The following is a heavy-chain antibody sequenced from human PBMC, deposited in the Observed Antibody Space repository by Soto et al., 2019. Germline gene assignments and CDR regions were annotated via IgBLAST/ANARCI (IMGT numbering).Heavy chain of an antibody. D-gene: IGHD6-19*01. CDR1: GGTFSSYT. CDR2: IIPILGIA. Sequence: QVQLVQSGAEVKKPGSSVKVSCKASGGTFSSYTISWVRQAPGQGIEWMGRIIPILGIANYAQKFQGRVTITADKSTSTAYMELSSLRSEDTAVYYCVLSIAVAGHDYYFDYWGQGTLVTVSS. V-gene: IGHV1-69*02. CDR3: VLSIAVAGHDYYFDY. J-gene: IGHJ4*02.